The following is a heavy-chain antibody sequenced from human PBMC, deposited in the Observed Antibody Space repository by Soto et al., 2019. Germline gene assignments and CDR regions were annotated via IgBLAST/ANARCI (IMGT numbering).Heavy chain of an antibody. J-gene: IGHJ4*02. Sequence: GGSMRLSCRAAGFTFGSYCMSWVRQDTGKGLEWVANIKQDGREKYHVDSVKGRFTVSRDNSINSLYLQMNSLRAEDTAVYHCARHYYGSGSYWIDYWGRGTLVTVSS. D-gene: IGHD3-10*01. CDR1: GFTFGSYC. CDR3: ARHYYGSGSYWIDY. V-gene: IGHV3-7*01. CDR2: IKQDGREK.